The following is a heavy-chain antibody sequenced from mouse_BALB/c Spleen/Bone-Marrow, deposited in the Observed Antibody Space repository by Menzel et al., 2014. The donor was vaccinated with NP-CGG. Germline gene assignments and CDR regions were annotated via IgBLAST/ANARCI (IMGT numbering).Heavy chain of an antibody. CDR1: GFTFSSFG. CDR3: AKTHYGPTAWFAY. Sequence: EVKLVESGGGLVQPGGSRKLSCAASGFTFSSFGMHWVRQAPEKGLEWVAYISSGSSTIYYADTVKGRFTISRDNPKNTLFLQMTSLRSEDTAMYYCAKTHYGPTAWFAYWGQGTLVTVSA. D-gene: IGHD1-1*01. CDR2: ISSGSSTI. V-gene: IGHV5-17*02. J-gene: IGHJ3*01.